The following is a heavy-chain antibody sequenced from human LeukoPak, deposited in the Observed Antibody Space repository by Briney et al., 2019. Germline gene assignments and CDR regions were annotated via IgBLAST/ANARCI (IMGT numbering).Heavy chain of an antibody. D-gene: IGHD3-10*01. CDR2: IYHSGST. Sequence: SETLSLTCAVSGGSISSGGYSWSWIRQPPGKGLEWIGYIYHSGSTYYNPSLKSRVTISVDTSKNQFSLKLSSVTAADTAVYYCARDYYGSGSYSDWGQGTLVTVSS. CDR1: GGSISSGGYS. CDR3: ARDYYGSGSYSD. J-gene: IGHJ4*02. V-gene: IGHV4-30-2*01.